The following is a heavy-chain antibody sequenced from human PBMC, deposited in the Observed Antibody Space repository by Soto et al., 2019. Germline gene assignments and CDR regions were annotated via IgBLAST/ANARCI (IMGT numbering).Heavy chain of an antibody. D-gene: IGHD6-13*01. CDR3: ARGRYSSSWYWFDP. CDR1: GGSVSSGSYY. Sequence: KSSETLSLTCTVSGGSVSSGSYYWSWIRQPPGKGLEWIGYIYYSGSTNYNPSLKSRVTISVDTSKNQFSLKLSSVTAADTAVYYCARGRYSSSWYWFDPWGQGTLVTVSS. V-gene: IGHV4-61*01. CDR2: IYYSGST. J-gene: IGHJ5*02.